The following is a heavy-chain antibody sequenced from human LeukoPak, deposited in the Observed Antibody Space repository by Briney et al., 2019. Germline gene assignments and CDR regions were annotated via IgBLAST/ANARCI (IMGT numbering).Heavy chain of an antibody. J-gene: IGHJ4*02. CDR2: INHSGST. V-gene: IGHV4-34*01. CDR1: GGSFSGYY. D-gene: IGHD6-13*01. Sequence: KPSETLSLTCAVYGGSFSGYYWSWIRQPPGKGLEWIGEINHSGSTNYNPSIKSRVTISVDTSKNQFSLKLSSVTAADTAVYYCARGQSPVGIAAAAAHFDYWGQGTLVTVSS. CDR3: ARGQSPVGIAAAAAHFDY.